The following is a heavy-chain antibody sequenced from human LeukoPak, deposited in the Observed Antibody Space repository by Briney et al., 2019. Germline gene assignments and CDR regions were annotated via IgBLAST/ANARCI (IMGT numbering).Heavy chain of an antibody. J-gene: IGHJ6*03. Sequence: ASVKVSCKASGYTFTSYDINWVRQATGQGLEWMGWMNPNSGNTGYAQKFQGRVTITRNTSISTAYMELSSLRSEDTAVYYCARSISGWYYYYYYMDVWGKGTTVTVSS. V-gene: IGHV1-8*03. D-gene: IGHD6-19*01. CDR1: GYTFTSYD. CDR2: MNPNSGNT. CDR3: ARSISGWYYYYYYMDV.